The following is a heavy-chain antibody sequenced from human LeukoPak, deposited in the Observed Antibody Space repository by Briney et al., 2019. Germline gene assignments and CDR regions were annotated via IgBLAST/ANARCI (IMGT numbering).Heavy chain of an antibody. D-gene: IGHD6-19*01. CDR3: AREKAVANSFDY. V-gene: IGHV1-46*01. J-gene: IGHJ4*02. CDR2: INPSGGST. CDR1: GYTFTSYY. Sequence: ASVKISCKASGYTFTSYYMHWVRQAPGQGLGWMGIINPSGGSTSYAQKFQGRVTMTRDTSTSTVYMELSSLRSEDTAVYYCAREKAVANSFDYWGQGTLVTVSS.